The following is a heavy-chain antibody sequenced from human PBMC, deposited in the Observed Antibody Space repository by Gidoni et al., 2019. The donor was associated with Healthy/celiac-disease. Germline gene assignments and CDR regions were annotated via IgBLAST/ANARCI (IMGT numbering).Heavy chain of an antibody. D-gene: IGHD6-19*01. J-gene: IGHJ4*02. Sequence: QVQLVQSGAEVKKPGSSVKVSCKASGGTFSSYTISWVRQAPGQWLEWMGRIIPILGIANYAQKFQGRVTITADKSTSTAYMELSSLRSEDTAVYYCARDLSSGWTGDYWGQGTLVTVSS. CDR2: IIPILGIA. CDR1: GGTFSSYT. V-gene: IGHV1-69*08. CDR3: ARDLSSGWTGDY.